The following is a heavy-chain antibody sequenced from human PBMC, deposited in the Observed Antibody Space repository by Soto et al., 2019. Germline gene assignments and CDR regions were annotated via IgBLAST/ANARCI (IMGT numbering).Heavy chain of an antibody. CDR2: ISSSSSTI. D-gene: IGHD6-19*01. CDR3: ARRGEAGTHYYYYYGMDV. J-gene: IGHJ6*02. CDR1: GFTFSSYS. Sequence: PGGSLSLSCAASGFTFSSYSMNWVRQAPGKGLEWVSYISSSSSTIYYADSVKGRFTISRDNSKNTLYLQMNSLRAEDTAVYYCARRGEAGTHYYYYYGMDVWGQGTTVTVSS. V-gene: IGHV3-48*01.